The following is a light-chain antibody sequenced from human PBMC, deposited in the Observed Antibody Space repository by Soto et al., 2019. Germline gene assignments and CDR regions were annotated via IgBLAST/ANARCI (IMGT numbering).Light chain of an antibody. V-gene: IGKV1-33*01. Sequence: GDTVTITCQASRDIADSLNWYQQRAGQAPKLLIYDASNLQSGVPARFSGSGTGTSFILTISSLQPEDFGTYYCQQYDDPFTFGGGTKVEIK. CDR1: RDIADS. J-gene: IGKJ4*01. CDR3: QQYDDPFT. CDR2: DAS.